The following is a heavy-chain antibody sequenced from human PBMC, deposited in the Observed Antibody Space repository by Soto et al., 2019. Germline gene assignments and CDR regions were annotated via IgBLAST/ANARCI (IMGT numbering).Heavy chain of an antibody. CDR2: ISYDGSNK. CDR3: ASDLDY. Sequence: QVQLVESGGGVVQPGRSLRLSCAASGFTFSSYAMHWVRQAPGKGLEWVAVISYDGSNKYYADSVKGRFTISRDNSKNTLYPQMNSLRAEDTAVYYCASDLDYWGQGTLVTVSS. J-gene: IGHJ4*02. CDR1: GFTFSSYA. V-gene: IGHV3-30-3*01.